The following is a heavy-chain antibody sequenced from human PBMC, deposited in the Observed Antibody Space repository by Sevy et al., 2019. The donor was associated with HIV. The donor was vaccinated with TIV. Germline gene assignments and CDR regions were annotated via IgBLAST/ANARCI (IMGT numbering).Heavy chain of an antibody. Sequence: GGSLRLSCAASGFTFSNYAMYWVRQAPGKGLEWVAVISYDGNNKDYRDSVKGRFTISRDNSKNTRYLQMNSMRAEDTAVYYCAGHHYDSTGYYFPLDYWGQGTLVTVSS. D-gene: IGHD3-22*01. CDR3: AGHHYDSTGYYFPLDY. J-gene: IGHJ4*02. CDR1: GFTFSNYA. V-gene: IGHV3-30*04. CDR2: ISYDGNNK.